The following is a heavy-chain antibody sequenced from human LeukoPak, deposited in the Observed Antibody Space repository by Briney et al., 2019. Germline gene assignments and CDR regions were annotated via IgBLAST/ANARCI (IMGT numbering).Heavy chain of an antibody. CDR2: INHSGST. CDR3: ARHLEDSTGYPEYYGVY. D-gene: IGHD3-22*01. CDR1: GGSFSGYY. V-gene: IGHV4-34*01. J-gene: IGHJ4*02. Sequence: SETLSLTCAVYGGSFSGYYWSWIRQPPGKGLEWIGEINHSGSTNFNPSLKSRVTISVDTSKNQFSLKLSSVTAADTAVYYCARHLEDSTGYPEYYGVYWGQGTLVTVSS.